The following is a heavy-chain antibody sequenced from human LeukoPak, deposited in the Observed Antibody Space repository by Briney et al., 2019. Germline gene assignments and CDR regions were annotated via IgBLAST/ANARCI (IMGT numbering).Heavy chain of an antibody. V-gene: IGHV3-11*01. Sequence: PGGSLRLSCAASGFTFSDYYMSWIRQAPGKGLEWVSYISSSGSTIYYADSVKGRFTISRDNAKNSLYLQMNSLRAEDTAVYYCAKEGRYSSSWQYYFDYWGQGTLVTVSS. CDR2: ISSSGSTI. J-gene: IGHJ4*02. D-gene: IGHD6-13*01. CDR1: GFTFSDYY. CDR3: AKEGRYSSSWQYYFDY.